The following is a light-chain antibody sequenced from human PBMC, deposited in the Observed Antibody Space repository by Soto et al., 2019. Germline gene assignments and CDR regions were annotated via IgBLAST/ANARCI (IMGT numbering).Light chain of an antibody. Sequence: EIVLTQSPGTLSLSPGERATLSCRASQSVSSTYSACYQQKPGQAPRLLISGVSTRATGIPDSFSGSGSGTDFTLTISIQEPEDVAVYYCQEYGTSQTLGQGTKVEIQ. J-gene: IGKJ1*01. CDR1: QSVSSTY. CDR2: GVS. V-gene: IGKV3-20*01. CDR3: QEYGTSQT.